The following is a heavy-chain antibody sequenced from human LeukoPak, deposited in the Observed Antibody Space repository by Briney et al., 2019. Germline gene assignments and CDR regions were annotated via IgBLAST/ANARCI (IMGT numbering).Heavy chain of an antibody. J-gene: IGHJ4*02. CDR1: GFTFSSYA. Sequence: QTGGSLRLSCAASGFTFSSYAMSWVRQAPGKGLEWVSAISGSGGSTYYADSVKDRFTISRDNSKNTLYLQMNSLRAEDTAVYYCAKPDCSSTSCYPEGFDYWGQGTLVTVSS. D-gene: IGHD2-2*01. V-gene: IGHV3-23*01. CDR2: ISGSGGST. CDR3: AKPDCSSTSCYPEGFDY.